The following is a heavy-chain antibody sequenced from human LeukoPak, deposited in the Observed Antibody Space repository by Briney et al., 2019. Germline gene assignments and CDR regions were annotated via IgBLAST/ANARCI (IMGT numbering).Heavy chain of an antibody. J-gene: IGHJ6*02. Sequence: SETLSLTCTVSGGSITRYYWTWIRQSAGKGLEWIGRIYSSGSTDYNPSLKSRITMSLDTSKNQIFLELTSVTAADTAVYYCSRGLVYSTGYDYGSDVWGQGTTATVSS. CDR2: IYSSGST. D-gene: IGHD6-19*01. CDR3: SRGLVYSTGYDYGSDV. CDR1: GGSITRYY. V-gene: IGHV4-4*07.